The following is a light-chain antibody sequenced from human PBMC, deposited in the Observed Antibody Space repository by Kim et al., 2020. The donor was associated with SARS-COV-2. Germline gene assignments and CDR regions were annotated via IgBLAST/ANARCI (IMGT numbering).Light chain of an antibody. CDR3: QQYKKWPPHT. Sequence: EIVMTQSPAPLSVSPGERATLSCRASQSVSSSLAWYQQRPGQAPRLLIYGASTRATGIPARFSGSGSGTEFTLTISSLQSEDFALYYCQQYKKWPPHTFGQGTKLDI. CDR2: GAS. J-gene: IGKJ2*01. V-gene: IGKV3-15*01. CDR1: QSVSSS.